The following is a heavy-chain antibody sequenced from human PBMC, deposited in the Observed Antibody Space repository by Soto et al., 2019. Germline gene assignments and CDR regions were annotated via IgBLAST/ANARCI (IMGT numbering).Heavy chain of an antibody. J-gene: IGHJ6*02. CDR3: AREVVDSSSSWGPYYYYYGMDV. Sequence: SETLSLTCTVSGGSVSSGSYYWSWIRQPPGKGLEWIGYIYYSGSTNYNPSLKSRVTISVDTSKNQFSLKLSSVTAADTAVYYCAREVVDSSSSWGPYYYYYGMDVWGQGTTVTVSS. CDR1: GGSVSSGSYY. CDR2: IYYSGST. D-gene: IGHD6-6*01. V-gene: IGHV4-61*01.